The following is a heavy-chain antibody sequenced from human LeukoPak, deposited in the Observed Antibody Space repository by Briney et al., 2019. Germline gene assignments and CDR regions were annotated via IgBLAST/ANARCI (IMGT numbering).Heavy chain of an antibody. CDR1: GASFSSYY. V-gene: IGHV4-59*12. J-gene: IGHJ4*02. CDR3: ARVSSPSPSDTAMDIGY. CDR2: IFYNGNT. Sequence: SETLSLTCTVSGASFSSYYWSWLRQPPGKGLEWIAYIFYNGNTKYNPSLKSRVTISVDTSKTQFSLKLSSVTAADTAMYYCARVSSPSPSDTAMDIGYWGQGTLVTVSS. D-gene: IGHD5-18*01.